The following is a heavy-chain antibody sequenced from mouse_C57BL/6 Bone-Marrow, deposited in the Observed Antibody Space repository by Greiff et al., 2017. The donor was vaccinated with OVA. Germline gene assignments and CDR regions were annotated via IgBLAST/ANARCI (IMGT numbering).Heavy chain of an antibody. CDR3: GVWLRRN. V-gene: IGHV1-22*01. J-gene: IGHJ2*01. Sequence: EVKVVESGPELVKPGASVKMSCKASGYTFTDYNMHWVKQSHGKSLEWIGYINPNNGGTSYNQKFKGKATLTVNKSSSTAYMELRSLTSEDSAVYYCGVWLRRNWGQGTTLTVSS. D-gene: IGHD2-2*01. CDR1: GYTFTDYN. CDR2: INPNNGGT.